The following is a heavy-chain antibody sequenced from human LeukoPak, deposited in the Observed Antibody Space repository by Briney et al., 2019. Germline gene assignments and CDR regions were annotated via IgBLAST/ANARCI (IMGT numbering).Heavy chain of an antibody. CDR1: GGSISSYC. V-gene: IGHV4-59*01. D-gene: IGHD3-3*01. CDR3: ARDSGVYYDFFYYYYGMDV. Sequence: PSETLSLTCTVSGGSISSYCWSWIRQPPGKGLEWIGYIYYSGSTNYNPSLKSRVTISVDTSKNQFSLKLSSVTAADTAVYYCARDSGVYYDFFYYYYGMDVWGQGTTVTVSS. J-gene: IGHJ6*02. CDR2: IYYSGST.